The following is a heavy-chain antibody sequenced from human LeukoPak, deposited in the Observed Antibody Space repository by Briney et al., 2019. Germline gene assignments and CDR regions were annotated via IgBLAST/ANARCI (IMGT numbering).Heavy chain of an antibody. Sequence: SQTLSLTCNVSGGSIDSSDSFWGWIRQSPGKGLEWMGHIENRGTPHYSPTLKSRLTISIDTSKNQFSLKLSSVTAADTAVYYCARGSGPFGYWGQGTLVTVSS. J-gene: IGHJ4*02. CDR3: ARGSGPFGY. V-gene: IGHV4-30-4*08. CDR1: GGSIDSSDSF. D-gene: IGHD2-15*01. CDR2: IENRGTP.